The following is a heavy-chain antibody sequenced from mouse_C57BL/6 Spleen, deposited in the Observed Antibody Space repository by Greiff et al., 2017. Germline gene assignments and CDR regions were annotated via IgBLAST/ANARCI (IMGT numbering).Heavy chain of an antibody. Sequence: VQLQQSGPELVKPGASVKISCKASGYTFTDYNMDWVKQSHGKSLEWIGDINPNNGGTTYNQKFKGKATLTVDKSSSAAYMELRSLTSEDTAVYYCARGTGAWFAYWGQGTLVTVSA. CDR2: INPNNGGT. CDR1: GYTFTDYN. J-gene: IGHJ3*01. V-gene: IGHV1-18*01. CDR3: ARGTGAWFAY. D-gene: IGHD4-1*01.